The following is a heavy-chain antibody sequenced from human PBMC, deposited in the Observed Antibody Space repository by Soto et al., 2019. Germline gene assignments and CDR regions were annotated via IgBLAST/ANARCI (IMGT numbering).Heavy chain of an antibody. Sequence: PGGSLRLSCAASDCSFHDYAMHWVRQAPGKGLEWVAFISWSSVYTGYADSVKGRFTISRDNAKSSLYLDMNSLRPEDTALYYCVKDKSLGGEASTYYFDFWGQGTLVTVSS. CDR3: VKDKSLGGEASTYYFDF. V-gene: IGHV3-9*01. J-gene: IGHJ4*02. CDR1: DCSFHDYA. CDR2: ISWSSVYT. D-gene: IGHD2-21*01.